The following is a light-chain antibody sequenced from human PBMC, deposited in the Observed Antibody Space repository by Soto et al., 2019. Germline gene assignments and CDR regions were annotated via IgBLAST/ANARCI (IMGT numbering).Light chain of an antibody. CDR2: GAS. J-gene: IGKJ1*01. V-gene: IGKV3-15*01. CDR1: QSVNSN. Sequence: EIVLTQSPATLSVSPGERATLYCRASQSVNSNLAWYQKKPGQAPRLLIYGASTRATATPARFSGSRSGTEFTLTISSLQSEDFAVYYCQKYNSWPPAFGQGTKVDIK. CDR3: QKYNSWPPA.